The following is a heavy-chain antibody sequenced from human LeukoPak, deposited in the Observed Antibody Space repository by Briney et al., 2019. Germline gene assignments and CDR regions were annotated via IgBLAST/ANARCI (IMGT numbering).Heavy chain of an antibody. Sequence: GGSLRLSCAASGFTFSSYSMNWVRQAPGKGLEWVSYISSSSSTIYYADSVKGRFTISRDNSKNTLYLQMNSLRAEDTAVYYCARDPGSPGGNYYYGMDVWGQGTTVTVSS. D-gene: IGHD3-10*01. CDR3: ARDPGSPGGNYYYGMDV. J-gene: IGHJ6*02. CDR1: GFTFSSYS. V-gene: IGHV3-48*01. CDR2: ISSSSSTI.